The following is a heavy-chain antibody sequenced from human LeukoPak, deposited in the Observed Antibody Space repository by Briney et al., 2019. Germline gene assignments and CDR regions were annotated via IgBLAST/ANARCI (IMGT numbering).Heavy chain of an antibody. CDR3: AREARFYFDNSGYYHYYFDY. Sequence: GRSLRLSCGASGFSFSSYAIHWVRQAPGKGLEWVAVISYDGSNKYYTDSVKGRFTISRDNSKNTLCLQMNSLKPEDTAVYFCAREARFYFDNSGYYHYYFDYWGQGTLVTVSS. J-gene: IGHJ4*02. D-gene: IGHD3-22*01. CDR2: ISYDGSNK. V-gene: IGHV3-30*04. CDR1: GFSFSSYA.